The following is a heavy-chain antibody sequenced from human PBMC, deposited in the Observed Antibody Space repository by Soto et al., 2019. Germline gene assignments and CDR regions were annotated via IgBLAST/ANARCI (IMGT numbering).Heavy chain of an antibody. CDR3: ARDRDDSSWSTAENFQH. Sequence: ASVKVSCKASGYTFPDYGIHWVRQAPGQGLEWMGWINTYNGNTYYTQNLQGRVTMTRDTSTSTAYMDLRSLRFDDMALYYCARDRDDSSWSTAENFQHWGQGTLVTVSS. V-gene: IGHV1-18*03. CDR2: INTYNGNT. CDR1: GYTFPDYG. J-gene: IGHJ1*01. D-gene: IGHD3-22*01.